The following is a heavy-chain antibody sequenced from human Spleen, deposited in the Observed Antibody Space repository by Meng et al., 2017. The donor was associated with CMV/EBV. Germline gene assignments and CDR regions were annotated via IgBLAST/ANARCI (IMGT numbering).Heavy chain of an antibody. CDR1: GFTFNNSA. CDR2: IYGGGFST. J-gene: IGHJ4*02. V-gene: IGHV3-23*03. Sequence: GESLKISCTASGFTFNNSAMSWVRQAPGKGLEWVSVIYGGGFSTYYADSVKGRFTISRDNPKNTLYLQMNSLRAEDTAIYYCAKDSRGLSPLDYWGQGTLVTVS. D-gene: IGHD4-17*01. CDR3: AKDSRGLSPLDY.